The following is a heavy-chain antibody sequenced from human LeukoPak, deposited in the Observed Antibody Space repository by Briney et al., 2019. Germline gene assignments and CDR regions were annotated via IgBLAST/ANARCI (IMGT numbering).Heavy chain of an antibody. CDR2: IYYSGST. J-gene: IGHJ5*02. CDR3: ARDQYGDPMGWFDP. V-gene: IGHV4-31*03. D-gene: IGHD4-17*01. CDR1: GGSISSGGYY. Sequence: SETLSLTCTVSGGSISSGGYYWSWIRNHPGKGLEWIGYIYYSGSTYYNPSLKSRVTISVDTSKNQFSLKLSSVTAADTAVYYCARDQYGDPMGWFDPWGQGTLVTVSS.